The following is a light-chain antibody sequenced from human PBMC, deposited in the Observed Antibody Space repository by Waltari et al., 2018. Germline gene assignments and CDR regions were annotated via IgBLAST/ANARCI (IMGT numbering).Light chain of an antibody. CDR3: SSYAGSSNWV. Sequence: QSALTQPPSASGSPGQSVATSCTGTSSDGGTYNPAPWYQQHPGKAPELMIFDVSKRPSGVPDRFSGSKSGNTASLTVSGLQATDEADYYCSSYAGSSNWVFGGGTKLTVL. V-gene: IGLV2-8*01. CDR2: DVS. J-gene: IGLJ3*02. CDR1: SSDGGTYNP.